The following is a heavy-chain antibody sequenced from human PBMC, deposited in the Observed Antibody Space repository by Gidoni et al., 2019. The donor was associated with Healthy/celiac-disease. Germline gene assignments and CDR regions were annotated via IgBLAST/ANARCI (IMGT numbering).Heavy chain of an antibody. D-gene: IGHD4-17*01. Sequence: VQLVQSGAEVQKPGASVKVSCKASGYTFTGYYMHWVRQAPGQGLEWMGWINPNSGGTNYAQKVQGRVTMTRDTSISTAYMELSRLSSDDTAVYYCARDDYGDYRGWFDPWGQGTLVTVSS. V-gene: IGHV1-2*02. CDR1: GYTFTGYY. CDR2: INPNSGGT. CDR3: ARDDYGDYRGWFDP. J-gene: IGHJ5*02.